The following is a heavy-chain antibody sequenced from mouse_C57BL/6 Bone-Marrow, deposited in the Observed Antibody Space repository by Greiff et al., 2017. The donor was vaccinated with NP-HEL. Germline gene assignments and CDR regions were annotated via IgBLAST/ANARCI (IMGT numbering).Heavy chain of an antibody. CDR2: IDPENGDT. D-gene: IGHD1-1*01. V-gene: IGHV14-4*01. Sequence: EVMLVESGAELVRPGASVKLSCTASGFNIKDDYMHWVKQRPEQGLEWIGWIDPENGDTEYASKFQGKATITADTSSNTAYLQLSSLTSEDTAVYYCTTFTTVVATRWYFDVWGTGTTVTVSS. J-gene: IGHJ1*03. CDR1: GFNIKDDY. CDR3: TTFTTVVATRWYFDV.